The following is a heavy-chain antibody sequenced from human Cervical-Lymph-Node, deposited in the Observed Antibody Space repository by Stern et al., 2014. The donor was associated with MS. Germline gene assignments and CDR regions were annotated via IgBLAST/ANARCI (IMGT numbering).Heavy chain of an antibody. D-gene: IGHD4-23*01. V-gene: IGHV3-13*01. J-gene: IGHJ4*02. Sequence: VQLVESGGGLVQPGGSLRLSCAASGFTFSSYDMHWVRQATGKGLEWVSAIGTAGDTYYPGSVKGRFTISRENAKNSLYLQMNSLRAGDTAVYYCARARDYGGNSFLDCWGQGTLVTVSS. CDR1: GFTFSSYD. CDR3: ARARDYGGNSFLDC. CDR2: IGTAGDT.